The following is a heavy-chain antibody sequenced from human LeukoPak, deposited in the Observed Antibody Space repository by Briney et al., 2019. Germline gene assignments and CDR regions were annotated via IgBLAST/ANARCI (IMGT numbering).Heavy chain of an antibody. D-gene: IGHD2-2*01. CDR1: GGSFSGYY. Sequence: SETLSLTCAVYGGSFSGYYGSWISQPRGKGLEWIGEINHSGSTNYNPSLKSRVTISVDTSKNQFSLKLSSVTAADTAVYYCARGNCSSTSCYRYFDYWGQGLLVTVSS. V-gene: IGHV4-34*01. CDR2: INHSGST. J-gene: IGHJ4*02. CDR3: ARGNCSSTSCYRYFDY.